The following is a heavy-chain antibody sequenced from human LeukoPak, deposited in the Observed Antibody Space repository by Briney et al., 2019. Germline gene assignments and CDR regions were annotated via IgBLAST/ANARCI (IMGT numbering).Heavy chain of an antibody. D-gene: IGHD1-1*01. V-gene: IGHV4-59*01. CDR3: ARGRVSSSTWYSTYYSYFYMDV. CDR1: GGSISSYY. CDR2: IYYSGST. Sequence: SETLSLTCTVSGGSISSYYWSWIRQPPGKGLECIGYIYYSGSTNYNPSLKSRVTISVDTSKNQFSLRLRSVTAADTAVYFCARGRVSSSTWYSTYYSYFYMDVWGKGTTVTISS. J-gene: IGHJ6*03.